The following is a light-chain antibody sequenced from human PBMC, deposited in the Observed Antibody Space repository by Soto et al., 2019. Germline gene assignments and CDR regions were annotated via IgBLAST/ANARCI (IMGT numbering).Light chain of an antibody. J-gene: IGKJ1*01. CDR1: QGISND. CDR3: LYHNTPWT. Sequence: DIQMTQSPSSLSASVGDRVTITCRASQGISNDLGWYQQKPGKAPKRLIYAASALEGGVPSRFSGSGFGTDVPLTISSLQPEDFATYYCLYHNTPWTFGQGTKVEIK. V-gene: IGKV1-17*01. CDR2: AAS.